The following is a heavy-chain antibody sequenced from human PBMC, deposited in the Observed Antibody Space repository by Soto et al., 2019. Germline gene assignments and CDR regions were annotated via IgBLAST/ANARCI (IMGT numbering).Heavy chain of an antibody. D-gene: IGHD2-15*01. CDR3: ARGIATGQLDP. CDR2: INPDNGNT. V-gene: IGHV1-3*01. CDR1: GYTFTRYT. Sequence: QVQLVQSGAEVKKPGASVKISCKASGYTFTRYTMNWVRQAPGQRLEWMGWINPDNGNTNSSQRFQDRAIITRDTSQSTAYMDLSSLRSEDTAVYYCARGIATGQLDPWGQGTLVTVSS. J-gene: IGHJ5*02.